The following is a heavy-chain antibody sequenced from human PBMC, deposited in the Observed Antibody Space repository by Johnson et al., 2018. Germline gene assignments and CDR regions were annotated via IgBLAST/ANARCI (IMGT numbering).Heavy chain of an antibody. CDR1: GFIFNNAW. Sequence: VQLVESGGGSVKPGGSLRLSCEVSGFIFNNAWMNWVRQAPGKGLEWVGRIKSKTHGETKDYAAPVKGRFTISRDDSKNTRYLQMNSLTTEDSAVYYCAPDEGAGRMWGQGTMVTVSS. D-gene: IGHD1-26*01. J-gene: IGHJ3*01. CDR3: APDEGAGRM. V-gene: IGHV3-15*07. CDR2: IKSKTHGETK.